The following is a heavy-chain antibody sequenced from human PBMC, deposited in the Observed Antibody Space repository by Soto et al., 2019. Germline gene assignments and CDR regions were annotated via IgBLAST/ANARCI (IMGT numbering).Heavy chain of an antibody. CDR1: GFTFSDYA. CDR3: AKGGRQWLVTSDFNY. D-gene: IGHD6-19*01. CDR2: VSHDGRNT. J-gene: IGHJ4*02. Sequence: VQLVESGGGVVQPGRSLRLSCAASGFTFSDYAMHWVRQAPGKGLEWVAVVSHDGRNTHYADSVKGRFTVSRDSAKNTVSLEMTSLRAEDTAVYYCAKGGRQWLVTSDFNYWGQGALVTVSS. V-gene: IGHV3-30*18.